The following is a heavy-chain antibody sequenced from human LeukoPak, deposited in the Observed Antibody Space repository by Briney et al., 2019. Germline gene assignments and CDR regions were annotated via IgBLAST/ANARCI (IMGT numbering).Heavy chain of an antibody. Sequence: WGSLRLSCAASGGTFGDYGRSWIRQAPGKGLEWVSGINWNGGSTGYADSMKGRFTISGDNTKNSLHLQMYIMTAEDTASYYCARMRGVGSSWYFNWFAPWGQGTPVTVPS. CDR3: ARMRGVGSSWYFNWFAP. J-gene: IGHJ5*02. CDR2: INWNGGST. V-gene: IGHV3-20*04. D-gene: IGHD6-13*01. CDR1: GGTFGDYG.